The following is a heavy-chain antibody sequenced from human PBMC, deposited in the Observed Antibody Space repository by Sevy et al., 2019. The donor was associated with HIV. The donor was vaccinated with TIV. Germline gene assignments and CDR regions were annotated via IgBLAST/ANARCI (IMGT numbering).Heavy chain of an antibody. D-gene: IGHD3-22*01. CDR3: ARGAQFYYDSGGYSGWFDP. CDR1: GGSISSYY. CDR2: IYHSGST. Sequence: SETLSLTCIVSGGSISSYYWSWIRQPPGKGLEWIGYIYHSGSTNYNPSLKSRVTISVDTSKNQLSLKLSSVTAADTAMYYCARGAQFYYDSGGYSGWFDPWGQGTLVTVSS. V-gene: IGHV4-59*13. J-gene: IGHJ5*02.